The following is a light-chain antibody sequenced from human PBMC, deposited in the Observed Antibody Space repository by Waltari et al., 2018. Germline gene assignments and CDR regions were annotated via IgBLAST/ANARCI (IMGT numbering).Light chain of an antibody. CDR3: CSYAGSSIWV. CDR2: EDS. J-gene: IGLJ3*02. Sequence: QSALTQHASVSGSPGQSITISCTGTSSDVGSYNLVSWYQQHPGKAPKLMIYEDSKRPSGVSKRFSGSKSGNTASLTISGLQAEDEANYYCCSYAGSSIWVFGGGTELTVL. CDR1: SSDVGSYNL. V-gene: IGLV2-23*01.